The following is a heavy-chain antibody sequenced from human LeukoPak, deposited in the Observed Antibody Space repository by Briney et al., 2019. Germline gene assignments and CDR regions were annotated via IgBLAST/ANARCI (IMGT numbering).Heavy chain of an antibody. D-gene: IGHD6-6*01. J-gene: IGHJ4*02. CDR2: ISYDGGNK. CDR1: GFIFSSYS. Sequence: GSLRLSCAASGFIFSSYSMHWVRQAPGKGLEWVAIISYDGGNKYYADSVKGRFTISRDNSKNTLYLQMNSLRAEDTAVYFCVSLGYSSSSVRYWGQGTLVTVSS. V-gene: IGHV3-30*03. CDR3: VSLGYSSSSVRY.